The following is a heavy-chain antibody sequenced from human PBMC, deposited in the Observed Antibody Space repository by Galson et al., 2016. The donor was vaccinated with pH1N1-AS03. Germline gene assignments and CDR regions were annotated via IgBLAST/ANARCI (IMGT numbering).Heavy chain of an antibody. CDR1: GESFINFY. V-gene: IGHV4-34*01. CDR3: AKNLATNYYDGRDYSDAFDV. CDR2: IHPFGTT. D-gene: IGHD3-22*01. J-gene: IGHJ3*01. Sequence: ETLSLTCSVYGESFINFYWSWIRQPPGKGLEWIGEIHPFGTTDYNPSLESRVTMSFDTSTKQFSLRLTSVTAADTAVYYCAKNLATNYYDGRDYSDAFDVWGPGTTVTVS.